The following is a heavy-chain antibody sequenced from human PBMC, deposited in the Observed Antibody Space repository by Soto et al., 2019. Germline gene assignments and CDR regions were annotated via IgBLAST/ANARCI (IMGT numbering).Heavy chain of an antibody. CDR2: IYYSGST. J-gene: IGHJ6*03. D-gene: IGHD4-17*01. CDR1: GGSISSYY. CDR3: ARDTVGVTTDYYYYYMDV. V-gene: IGHV4-59*01. Sequence: SETLSLTCTVSGGSISSYYWSWIRQPPGKGLEWIGYIYYSGSTNYNPSLKSRVTISVDTSKNQFSLKLSSVTAADTAVYYCARDTVGVTTDYYYYYMDVWGKGTTVTVSS.